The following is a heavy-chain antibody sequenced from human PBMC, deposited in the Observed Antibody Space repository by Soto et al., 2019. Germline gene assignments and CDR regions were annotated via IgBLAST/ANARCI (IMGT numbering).Heavy chain of an antibody. V-gene: IGHV3-30*04. D-gene: IGHD6-19*01. CDR2: ILSDGSKQ. CDR1: RFTFSYYA. CDR3: VRTIAVAGPHAFDM. J-gene: IGHJ3*02. Sequence: PGGSLRLSCAASRFTFSYYAMHWIRQAPGKGLEWMAVILSDGSKQYYAESVKGRFTISRDNSKSTLYLQMNSLRVEDTAVYYCVRTIAVAGPHAFDMWGQGTMVTVSS.